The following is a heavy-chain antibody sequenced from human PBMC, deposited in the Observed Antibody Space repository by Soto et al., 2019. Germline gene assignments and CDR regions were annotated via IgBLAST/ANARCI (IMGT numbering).Heavy chain of an antibody. CDR2: IYYSGST. CDR3: ARKAPSGYDYYFDY. V-gene: IGHV4-59*08. Sequence: SETLSLTCTVSGGSISSCYWSWIRQPPGKGLEWIGYIYYSGSTNYNPSLKSRVTISVDTSKNQFSLKLSSVTAADTAVYYCARKAPSGYDYYFDYWGQGTLVTVSS. CDR1: GGSISSCY. J-gene: IGHJ4*02. D-gene: IGHD5-12*01.